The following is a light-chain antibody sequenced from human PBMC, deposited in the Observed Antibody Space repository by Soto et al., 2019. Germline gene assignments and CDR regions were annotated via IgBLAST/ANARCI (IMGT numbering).Light chain of an antibody. J-gene: IGLJ1*01. CDR2: NSY. CDR3: AAWDASLNGYV. Sequence: QSVLTQPPSASXTPGQRVTISCSGSSSNIGSKTVNWYQQLPGTVPKLLIYNSYQRPSGVPDRFSGSKSGTSASLAISGHQSGDEADYYCAAWDASLNGYVFGAGTKVT. V-gene: IGLV1-44*01. CDR1: SSNIGSKT.